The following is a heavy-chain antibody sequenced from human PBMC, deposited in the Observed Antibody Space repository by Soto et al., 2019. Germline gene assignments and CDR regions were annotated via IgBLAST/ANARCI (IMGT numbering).Heavy chain of an antibody. CDR2: IYYSGTS. V-gene: IGHV4-39*01. D-gene: IGHD2-2*01. CDR3: ARLHCDSPNCVPLDP. Sequence: QLQLQESGPGLVKPSETLSLTCTVSGGSISDDTYYWGWIRQPPGKGLEWIGSIYYSGTSSYNPSLKSRVPMSVDTSTKQLSLRLSSVTAADTAVYYCARLHCDSPNCVPLDPWGQGTLVIVSS. CDR1: GGSISDDTYY. J-gene: IGHJ5*02.